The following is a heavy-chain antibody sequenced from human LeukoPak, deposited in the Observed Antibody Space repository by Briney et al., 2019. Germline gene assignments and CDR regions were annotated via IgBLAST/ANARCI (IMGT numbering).Heavy chain of an antibody. D-gene: IGHD1-1*01. CDR1: GYSISRGHH. J-gene: IGHJ4*02. CDR2: IHHSGNT. V-gene: IGHV4-38-2*01. CDR3: ARVDWNPDY. Sequence: SETLSLTCAVSGYSISRGHHWGWIRQPPGKGLEWIGSIHHSGNTYYNSSLKSRVTISVDTSKNQFSLKVNSVTAADTAVYYCARVDWNPDYWGQGTLVAVSS.